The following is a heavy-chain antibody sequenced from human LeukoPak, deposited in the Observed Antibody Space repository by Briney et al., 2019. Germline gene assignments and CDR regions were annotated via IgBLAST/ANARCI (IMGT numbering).Heavy chain of an antibody. V-gene: IGHV1-46*01. CDR2: INPSGSST. Sequence: ASVKVSCKASGYTFTSYGISWVRQAPGQGLEWMGLINPSGSSTLYAQKFQGRVTMTRDMSTTTDYMELSSLRCEDTAVYYCARDNSVGDIAWWFDPWGQGTLVTVSS. D-gene: IGHD3-16*02. CDR1: GYTFTSYG. J-gene: IGHJ5*02. CDR3: ARDNSVGDIAWWFDP.